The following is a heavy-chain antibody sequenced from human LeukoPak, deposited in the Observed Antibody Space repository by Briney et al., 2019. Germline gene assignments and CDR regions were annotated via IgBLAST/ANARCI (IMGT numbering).Heavy chain of an antibody. J-gene: IGHJ6*04. D-gene: IGHD2-15*01. CDR2: ISSSSSYT. V-gene: IGHV3-11*06. CDR1: GFTFSDYY. Sequence: AGGSLRLSCAASGFTFSDYYMSWIRQAPGKGLEWVSYISSSSSYTNYADSVKGRFTISRDNAKNSLYLQMNSLRAEDTAVYYCATIGYCSGGGCYRLYYYYGMDVWGKGTTVTVSS. CDR3: ATIGYCSGGGCYRLYYYYGMDV.